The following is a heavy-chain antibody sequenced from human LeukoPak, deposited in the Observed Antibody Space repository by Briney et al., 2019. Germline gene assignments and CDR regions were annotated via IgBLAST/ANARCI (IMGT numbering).Heavy chain of an antibody. CDR1: GFTFSSYA. D-gene: IGHD6-19*01. J-gene: IGHJ4*02. Sequence: GSLGLSCAASGFTFSSYAMSWVRQAPGKGLEWVSAISGSGGSTYYADSVKGRFTISRDNSKNTLYLQMNSLRAEDTAVYYCAKDSAGQWLVRIIDYWGQGTLVTVSS. CDR3: AKDSAGQWLVRIIDY. CDR2: ISGSGGST. V-gene: IGHV3-23*01.